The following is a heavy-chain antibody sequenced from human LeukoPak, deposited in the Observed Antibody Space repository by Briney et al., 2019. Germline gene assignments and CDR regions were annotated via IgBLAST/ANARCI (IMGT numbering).Heavy chain of an antibody. J-gene: IGHJ5*02. V-gene: IGHV4-34*01. CDR2: INHSGST. D-gene: IGHD3-9*01. CDR1: GGSISGYY. Sequence: SETLSLTCSVSGGSISGYYWSWIRQPPGKGLEWIGEINHSGSTNYNPSLKSRVTISVDTSKNQFSLKLSSVTAADTAVYYCARDILTGHNWFDPWGQGTLVTVSS. CDR3: ARDILTGHNWFDP.